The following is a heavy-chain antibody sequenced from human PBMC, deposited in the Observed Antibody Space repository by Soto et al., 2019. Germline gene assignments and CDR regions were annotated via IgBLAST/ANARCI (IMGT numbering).Heavy chain of an antibody. Sequence: ASVKVSCKASGYTVTSYYMHWVRQAPGQGLEWIGIINPSGGSTSYAQKFQGRVSMTRETSTSTVYMELSSLRSEPTNVYYCASDGRSSYSSGWYYFDYWGQGTLVTVSS. V-gene: IGHV1-46*01. CDR1: GYTVTSYY. CDR3: ASDGRSSYSSGWYYFDY. CDR2: INPSGGST. J-gene: IGHJ4*02. D-gene: IGHD6-19*01.